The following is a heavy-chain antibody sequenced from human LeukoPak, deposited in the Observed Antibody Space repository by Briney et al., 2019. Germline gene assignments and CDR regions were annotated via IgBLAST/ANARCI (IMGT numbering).Heavy chain of an antibody. J-gene: IGHJ4*02. V-gene: IGHV3-30*18. CDR3: AKPNRDGYNPDLGY. CDR2: ISYDGSNK. Sequence: PGRSLRLSCAASGFTFSSYGMHWVRQAPGKGLEWVAVISYDGSNKYYADSVKGRFTISRDNSKNTLYLQMNSLRAEDTAVYYCAKPNRDGYNPDLGYWGQGTLVTVSS. D-gene: IGHD5-24*01. CDR1: GFTFSSYG.